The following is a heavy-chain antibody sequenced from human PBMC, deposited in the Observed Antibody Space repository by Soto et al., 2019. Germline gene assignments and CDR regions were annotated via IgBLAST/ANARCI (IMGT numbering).Heavy chain of an antibody. CDR2: MNPNSGNT. V-gene: IGHV1-8*01. CDR3: ARGAQPSYYDILTRAYYYYMDV. D-gene: IGHD3-9*01. J-gene: IGHJ6*03. Sequence: GASVKVCCKASGYTFTSYDINWVRQATGQGLEWMGWMNPNSGNTGYAQKFQGRVTMTRNTSISTAYMELSSLRSEDTAVYYCARGAQPSYYDILTRAYYYYMDVWAKGPRSPSP. CDR1: GYTFTSYD.